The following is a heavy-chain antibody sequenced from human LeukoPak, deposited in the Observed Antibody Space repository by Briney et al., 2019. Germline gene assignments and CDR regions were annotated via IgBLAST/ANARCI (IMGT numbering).Heavy chain of an antibody. CDR1: GFTVSSTY. D-gene: IGHD1-26*01. J-gene: IGHJ4*02. CDR3: ARVRSGNYFDS. Sequence: GGSLRLSCAASGFTVSSTYMSWIRQAPGKGLEWVSVIYPGGPTYYADSVKGRFTISRANSKNTLYLQMNSLRAEDTAVYFCARVRSGNYFDSWGQGTLVTVSS. V-gene: IGHV3-66*01. CDR2: IYPGGPT.